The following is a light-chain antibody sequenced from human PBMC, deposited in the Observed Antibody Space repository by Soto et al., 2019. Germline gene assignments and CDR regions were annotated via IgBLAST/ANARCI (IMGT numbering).Light chain of an antibody. CDR2: KAS. CDR1: QSISSW. V-gene: IGKV1-5*03. J-gene: IGKJ5*01. Sequence: DIQMTQSPSTLSASVGDRVTITCRASQSISSWLAWYQQKPGKAPKLLIYKASSLESGVTSRFSGSGSGTEITLNIMSLQPDDIATYYCQQDNSYLITFGPVTRLEIK. CDR3: QQDNSYLIT.